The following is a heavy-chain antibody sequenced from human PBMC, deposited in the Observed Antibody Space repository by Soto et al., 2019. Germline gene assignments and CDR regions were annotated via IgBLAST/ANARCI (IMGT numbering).Heavy chain of an antibody. V-gene: IGHV3-21*01. D-gene: IGHD6-13*01. CDR3: ARASEYSSSWTPMGDFDS. Sequence: EVQLVESGGGLVKPGGSLRLSCAASGFTFSSYSMNWVRQAPGKGLEWVSSISSSSSYIYYADSVKGRFTITRENAKNSLYRKMNSLRADDTAVYYCARASEYSSSWTPMGDFDSWGQGTLVTVSS. CDR1: GFTFSSYS. CDR2: ISSSSSYI. J-gene: IGHJ4*02.